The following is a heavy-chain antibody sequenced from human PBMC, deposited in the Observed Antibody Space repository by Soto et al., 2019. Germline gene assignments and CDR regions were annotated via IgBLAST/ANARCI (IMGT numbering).Heavy chain of an antibody. J-gene: IGHJ4*02. V-gene: IGHV4-30-4*01. Sequence: QVQLQESGPGLVKPSQTLSLTCTVSGGSISSGDYYWSWIRQPPGKGLEWIGYIYYSGSTYYNPSLKSRVTISVDTSKSQFSLNLSSVTAADTAVYYCASTPHGSGSYPYWGQGTLVTVSS. CDR2: IYYSGST. CDR1: GGSISSGDYY. CDR3: ASTPHGSGSYPY. D-gene: IGHD3-10*01.